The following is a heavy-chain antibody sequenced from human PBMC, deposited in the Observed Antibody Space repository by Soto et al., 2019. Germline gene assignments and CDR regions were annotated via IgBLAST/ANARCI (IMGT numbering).Heavy chain of an antibody. CDR2: ISYDGSNK. J-gene: IGHJ4*02. CDR3: AKDAPYYYDSSGYYGPFDY. D-gene: IGHD3-22*01. Sequence: PGGSLRLSCAASGFTFSSYGIHWVRQAPGKGLEWVALISYDGSNKYYADSVKGRFTISRDNSKNTLYLQMNSLRVEDTAMYYCAKDAPYYYDSSGYYGPFDYWGQGTLVTVSS. CDR1: GFTFSSYG. V-gene: IGHV3-30*18.